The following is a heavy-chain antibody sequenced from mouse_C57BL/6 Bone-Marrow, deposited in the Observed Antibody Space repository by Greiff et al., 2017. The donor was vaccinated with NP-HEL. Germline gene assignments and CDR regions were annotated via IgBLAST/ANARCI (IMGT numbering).Heavy chain of an antibody. CDR1: GFTFSSYG. D-gene: IGHD1-1*01. V-gene: IGHV5-6*02. Sequence: VKLVESGGDLVKPGGSLKLSCAASGFTFSSYGMSWVRQTPDKRLEWVATISSGGSYTYYPDSVKGRFTISRDNAKNTLYLQMSSLKSVDTAMYYCARVLYGSSYVGYYFDYWGQGTTLTVSS. J-gene: IGHJ2*01. CDR2: ISSGGSYT. CDR3: ARVLYGSSYVGYYFDY.